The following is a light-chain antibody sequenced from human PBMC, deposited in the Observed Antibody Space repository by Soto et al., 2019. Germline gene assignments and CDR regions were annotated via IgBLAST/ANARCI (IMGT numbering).Light chain of an antibody. CDR1: SSDVGGYNY. Sequence: TSSDVGGYNYVSWYQLHPGKAPKLMIYEVNLRPSGVPDRFSGSKSGNTASLTVSGLQAEDEADYYCSSYAGSNNYVFGTGTKVTVL. V-gene: IGLV2-8*01. CDR2: EVN. J-gene: IGLJ1*01. CDR3: SSYAGSNNYV.